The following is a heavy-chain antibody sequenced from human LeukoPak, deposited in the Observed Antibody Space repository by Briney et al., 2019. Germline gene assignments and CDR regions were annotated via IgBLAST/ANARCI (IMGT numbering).Heavy chain of an antibody. D-gene: IGHD3-10*01. CDR3: ARDIVYSVFLGGRGSGSSGYYYYYMDV. CDR1: GYTFTSYG. Sequence: AAVKVSLQSSGYTFTSYGLSKVRQAPGQGLARMGCISAYNGNTNYAHRLQGRVIMTIDTSINTTCVELSTLRAGDTAACYCARDIVYSVFLGGRGSGSSGYYYYYMDVWGKGTTVTVSS. CDR2: ISAYNGNT. V-gene: IGHV1-18*01. J-gene: IGHJ6*03.